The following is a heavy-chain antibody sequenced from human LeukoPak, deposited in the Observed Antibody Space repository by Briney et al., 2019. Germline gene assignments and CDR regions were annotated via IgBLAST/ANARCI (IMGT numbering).Heavy chain of an antibody. CDR2: FDAENNKM. V-gene: IGHV1-24*01. CDR1: EYSLSDLS. J-gene: IGHJ4*02. D-gene: IGHD6-19*01. CDR3: ATDRVYRSSGRSWGFFDY. Sequence: ASVKVSCKISEYSLSDLSIHWVRGATGEGLEWMGGFDAENNKMVYSQRFQGRVTMTEDTSADTAHMELTGLRSEDTAMYFCATDRVYRSSGRSWGFFDYWGQGTLVIVSS.